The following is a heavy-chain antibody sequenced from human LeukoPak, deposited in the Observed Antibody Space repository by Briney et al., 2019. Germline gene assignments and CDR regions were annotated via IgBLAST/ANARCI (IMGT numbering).Heavy chain of an antibody. CDR1: GFIVSSYG. D-gene: IGHD5-18*01. V-gene: IGHV3-23*01. CDR3: ARGAYNYGPIYWHFDL. J-gene: IGHJ2*01. Sequence: GGSLRLSCAASGFIVSSYGMTWVRQAPGKGLEWVSAVGGSDTSTYYADSVKGRFTISRDHSKNTLYLQMYSLRAEDSAVYYCARGAYNYGPIYWHFDLWGRGTLVTVSS. CDR2: VGGSDTST.